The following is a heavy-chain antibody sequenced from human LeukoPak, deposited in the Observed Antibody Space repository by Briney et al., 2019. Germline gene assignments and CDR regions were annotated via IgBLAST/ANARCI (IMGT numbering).Heavy chain of an antibody. D-gene: IGHD2-15*01. V-gene: IGHV3-30*18. CDR1: GFTFSSYG. CDR3: AKDPRKDIVVVVAAYYSDY. CDR2: ISYDGSNK. Sequence: GGSLRLSCAASGFTFSSYGMHWVRQAPGKGLEWVAVISYDGSNKYYADSVKGRFTISRDNSKNTLYLQMNSLRAEDTAVYCCAKDPRKDIVVVVAAYYSDYWGQGTLVNVSS. J-gene: IGHJ4*02.